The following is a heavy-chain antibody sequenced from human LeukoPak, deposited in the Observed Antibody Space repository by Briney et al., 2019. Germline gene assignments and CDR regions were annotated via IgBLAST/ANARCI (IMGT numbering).Heavy chain of an antibody. J-gene: IGHJ6*02. CDR3: ARDLAPHVPSHYYYYGMDV. CDR2: IIPILGIA. V-gene: IGHV1-69*04. CDR1: GGTFSSYA. Sequence: GASVKVSCKASGGTFSSYAISWVRQAPGQGLEWMGRIIPILGIANDAQKFQGRFTITADKSTSTAYMELSSLRSEDTAVYYCARDLAPHVPSHYYYYGMDVWGQGTTVTVSS.